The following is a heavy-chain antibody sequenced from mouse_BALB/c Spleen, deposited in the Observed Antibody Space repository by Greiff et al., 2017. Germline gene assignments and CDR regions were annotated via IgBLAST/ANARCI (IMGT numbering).Heavy chain of an antibody. V-gene: IGHV1S127*01. CDR3: TRHYYGSNQAWFAY. CDR2: IDPSDSYT. J-gene: IGHJ3*01. CDR1: GYTFTSYW. D-gene: IGHD1-1*01. Sequence: VQLQQPGAELVKPGASVKMSCKASGYTFTSYWMHWVKQRPGQGLEWIGVIDPSDSYTSYNQKFKGKATLTVDTSSSTAYMQLSSLTSEDSAVYYCTRHYYGSNQAWFAYWGQGTLVTVSA.